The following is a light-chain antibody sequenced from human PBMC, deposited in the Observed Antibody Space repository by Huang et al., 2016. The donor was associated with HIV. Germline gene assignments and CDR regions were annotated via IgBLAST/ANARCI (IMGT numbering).Light chain of an antibody. V-gene: IGKV3-20*01. CDR3: QQYASSPGT. CDR2: GAS. Sequence: EIVLTQSPGTLSLSPGDRATLSCRASLSVTSNVLACYQQRPGPAPRLLIYGASRRATDIPVRISGTGSGTDFTLTISRLEPEDFAVYYCQQYASSPGTFGQGTKVEI. J-gene: IGKJ1*01. CDR1: LSVTSNV.